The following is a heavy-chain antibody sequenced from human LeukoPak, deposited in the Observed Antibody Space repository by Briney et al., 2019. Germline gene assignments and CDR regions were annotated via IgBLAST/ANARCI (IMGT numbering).Heavy chain of an antibody. CDR3: ARDRGRLFDY. V-gene: IGHV3-21*01. J-gene: IGHJ4*02. CDR2: ISSSSSYI. Sequence: GGSLRLSCAASGFTVSSNYMNWVRQAPGKGLEWVSSISSSSSYIYYADSVKGRFTISRDNAENSLYLLMNSLRAEDTAVYYCARDRGRLFDYWGQGTLVTVSS. D-gene: IGHD3-3*01. CDR1: GFTVSSNY.